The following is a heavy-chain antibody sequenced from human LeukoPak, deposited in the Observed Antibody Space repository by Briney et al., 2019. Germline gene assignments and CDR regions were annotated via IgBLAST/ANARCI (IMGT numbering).Heavy chain of an antibody. CDR1: GGTFRSYA. CDR2: IIPILGLA. J-gene: IGHJ4*02. D-gene: IGHD3-10*01. Sequence: GGSVSVSCTASGGTFRSYAMSWVRQAPGQGLEWMGRIIPILGLANYAQTFQGRVTITRDTSTSTLYMDLSSLTSEDTAVYYCARASGSSAVPFDYWGQGTPVTVSS. CDR3: ARASGSSAVPFDY. V-gene: IGHV1-69*04.